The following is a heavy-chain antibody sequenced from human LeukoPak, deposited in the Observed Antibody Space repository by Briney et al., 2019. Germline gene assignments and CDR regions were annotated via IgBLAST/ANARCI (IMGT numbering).Heavy chain of an antibody. V-gene: IGHV3-23*01. CDR1: GFTFSSYA. Sequence: AGGSLRLSRAASGFTFSSYAMSWVRQAPGKGLEWVSAISGSGGTTYYADSVEGRFTISRDNSKNTLYLQMNSLRAEDTAVYYCAKDWAVVATTSFDYWGQGTLVTVSS. J-gene: IGHJ4*02. CDR2: ISGSGGTT. D-gene: IGHD5-12*01. CDR3: AKDWAVVATTSFDY.